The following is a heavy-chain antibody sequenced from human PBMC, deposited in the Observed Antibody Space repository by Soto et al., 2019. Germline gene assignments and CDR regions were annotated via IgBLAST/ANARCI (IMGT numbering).Heavy chain of an antibody. CDR2: ISYDGSNK. V-gene: IGHV3-30*03. J-gene: IGHJ6*02. Sequence: PGGSLRLSCAASGFTFSTYGMHWVRQGPGKGLEWVALISYDGSNKYYGDSVKGRFTISRDNSKNTLYLQMNSLRAEDTAVYYCAPLSVSLSGPYGIHVWGQGTTVTVSS. D-gene: IGHD2-15*01. CDR3: APLSVSLSGPYGIHV. CDR1: GFTFSTYG.